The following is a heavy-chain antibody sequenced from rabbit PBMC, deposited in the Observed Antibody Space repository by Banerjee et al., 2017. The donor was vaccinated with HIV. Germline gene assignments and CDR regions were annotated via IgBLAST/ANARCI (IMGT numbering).Heavy chain of an antibody. CDR2: IYAGSSGST. Sequence: EESGGDLVKPEGSLTLTCTASGFSFSSSYWICWVRQAPGKGLEWIACIYAGSSGSTYYASWARGRFTISKTSSTAVTLQMTSLAAADTATYFCARATYGASDYADAWGQGTLVTVS. J-gene: IGHJ2*01. D-gene: IGHD2-1*01. CDR3: ARATYGASDYADA. V-gene: IGHV1S45*01. CDR1: GFSFSSSYW.